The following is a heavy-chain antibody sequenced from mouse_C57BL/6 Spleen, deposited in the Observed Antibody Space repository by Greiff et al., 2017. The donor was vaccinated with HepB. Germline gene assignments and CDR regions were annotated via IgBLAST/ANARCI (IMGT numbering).Heavy chain of an antibody. D-gene: IGHD2-5*01. Sequence: QVQLQQSGAELVRPGASVTLSCKASGYTFTDYEMHWVKQTPVHGLEWIGAIDPETGGTAYNQKFKGKAILTADKSSSTAYMELRSLKSEDSAVYYCTRNYSNYEGFAYWGQGTLVTVSA. V-gene: IGHV1-15*01. CDR3: TRNYSNYEGFAY. CDR1: GYTFTDYE. CDR2: IDPETGGT. J-gene: IGHJ3*01.